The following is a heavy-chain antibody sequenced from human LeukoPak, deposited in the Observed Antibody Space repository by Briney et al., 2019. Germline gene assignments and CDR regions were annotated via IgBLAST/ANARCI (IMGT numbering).Heavy chain of an antibody. CDR3: TRAKGTSTIFGEGLEYYFDY. J-gene: IGHJ4*02. CDR2: INTDGSST. D-gene: IGHD3-3*01. V-gene: IGHV3-74*01. Sequence: PGGSLRLSCAASGFTFSSYWMHWVRQAPGKGLVWVSRINTDGSSTSYADSVKGRFTISRDNAKNTLYLQMNSLRAEDTAVYYCTRAKGTSTIFGEGLEYYFDYWGQGTLVTVSS. CDR1: GFTFSSYW.